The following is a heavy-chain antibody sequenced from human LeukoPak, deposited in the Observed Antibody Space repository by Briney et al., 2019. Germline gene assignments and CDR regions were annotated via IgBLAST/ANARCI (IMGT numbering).Heavy chain of an antibody. CDR3: ARDPLYCSSTSCYGHAEYFQH. Sequence: ASVNVSCKASGYTFTSYGISWVRQAPGQGLEWMGWISAYNGNTNYAQKLQGRVTMTTDTSTSTAYMELRSLRSDDTAVYYCARDPLYCSSTSCYGHAEYFQHWGQGTLVTVSS. CDR1: GYTFTSYG. J-gene: IGHJ1*01. CDR2: ISAYNGNT. D-gene: IGHD2-2*01. V-gene: IGHV1-18*01.